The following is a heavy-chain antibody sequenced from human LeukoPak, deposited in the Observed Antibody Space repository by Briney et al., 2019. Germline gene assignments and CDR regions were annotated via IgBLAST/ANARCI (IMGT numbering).Heavy chain of an antibody. D-gene: IGHD6-13*01. V-gene: IGHV4-59*01. J-gene: IGHJ4*02. CDR2: IYYSGST. Sequence: SETLSLTCTVSGGSINNYYWSWIRQPPGKGLEWIGYIYYSGSTNYNPSLKCRVTISVDTSKNQFSLKLSSVTAADTAVYYCASRDRGYSSSWYYFDYWGQGTLVTVSS. CDR3: ASRDRGYSSSWYYFDY. CDR1: GGSINNYY.